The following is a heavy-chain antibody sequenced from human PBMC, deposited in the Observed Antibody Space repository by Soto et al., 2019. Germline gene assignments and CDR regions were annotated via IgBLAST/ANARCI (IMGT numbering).Heavy chain of an antibody. D-gene: IGHD6-13*01. CDR1: GGSISSSNW. CDR2: IYHSGST. J-gene: IGHJ4*02. V-gene: IGHV4-4*02. Sequence: SETLSLTCAVSGGSISSSNWWSWVRQPPGKGLEWIGEIYHSGSTNYNPSLKSRVTISVDKSKNQFSLKLSSVTAADTAVYYCARTNETESIAAAGTLIYFDYWGQGTLVTVSS. CDR3: ARTNETESIAAAGTLIYFDY.